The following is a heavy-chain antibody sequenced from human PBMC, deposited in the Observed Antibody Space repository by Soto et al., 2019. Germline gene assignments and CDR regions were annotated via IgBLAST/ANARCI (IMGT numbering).Heavy chain of an antibody. CDR1: GGSISSSNW. CDR2: IYHSGST. J-gene: IGHJ5*02. V-gene: IGHV4-4*02. Sequence: PSETLSLTCAVSGGSISSSNWWSWVRQPPGKGLEWIGEIYHSGSTNYNPSLKSRVTISVDKSKNQFSLKLSSVTAADTAVYYCASYIAAAGQDPNNWFDPWGQGTLVTVSS. CDR3: ASYIAAAGQDPNNWFDP. D-gene: IGHD6-13*01.